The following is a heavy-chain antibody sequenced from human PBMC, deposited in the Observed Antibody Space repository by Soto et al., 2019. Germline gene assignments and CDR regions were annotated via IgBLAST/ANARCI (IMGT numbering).Heavy chain of an antibody. CDR1: GFTFSSYA. CDR3: ARDSYYYVAFDY. D-gene: IGHD3-10*02. Sequence: QVQLVESGGGVVQPGRSLRLSCAASGFTFSSYAMHWVRQAPGKGLEWVAVISYDGSNKYYADSVKGRFTISRDNSKNTLYLQMNSLRAEDTAVYYCARDSYYYVAFDYWGQGTLVAVSS. V-gene: IGHV3-30-3*01. CDR2: ISYDGSNK. J-gene: IGHJ4*02.